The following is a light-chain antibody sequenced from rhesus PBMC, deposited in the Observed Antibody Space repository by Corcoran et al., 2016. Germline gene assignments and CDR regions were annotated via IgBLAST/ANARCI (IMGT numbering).Light chain of an antibody. CDR3: LRAYRTPWT. CDR2: SAS. CDR1: QGISDY. V-gene: IGKV1-36*02. J-gene: IGKJ1*01. Sequence: DIQMTQSPSSLSASVGDRVTITCRAIQGISDYLNWYQQKPGKAPKRLIYSASSLESGVPSRFSGRGSGPAFTLTISGLQPKASATYYCLRAYRTPWTFGQGTKVEI.